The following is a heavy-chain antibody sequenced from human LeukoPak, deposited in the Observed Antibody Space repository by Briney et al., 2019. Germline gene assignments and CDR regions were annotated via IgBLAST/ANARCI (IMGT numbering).Heavy chain of an antibody. CDR2: ISGHGAKT. D-gene: IGHD1-26*01. CDR3: ARDGYSGSYYRLYYFFMDV. V-gene: IGHV3-23*01. Sequence: PSGGSLRLSCAASRFTFSSYAMSWVRQAPGKGLEWVSTISGHGAKTKYADSVKGRFTISRDNSENTLYLQMNSLRGEDTAVYYCARDGYSGSYYRLYYFFMDVWGKGTTVTVSS. CDR1: RFTFSSYA. J-gene: IGHJ6*03.